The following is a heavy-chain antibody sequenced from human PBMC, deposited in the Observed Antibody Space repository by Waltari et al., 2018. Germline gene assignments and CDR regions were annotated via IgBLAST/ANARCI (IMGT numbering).Heavy chain of an antibody. CDR3: ARASIFGVGMDV. CDR2: MNPKSGNT. V-gene: IGHV1-8*01. J-gene: IGHJ6*02. CDR1: GYTFTSYD. D-gene: IGHD3-3*01. Sequence: QVQLVQSGAEVKKPGASVKVSCKASGYTFTSYDIHWVRQATGQGLEWMGWMNPKSGNTGYAQKFQGRVTMTRNTSISTAHMELSSLRSEDTAVYYCARASIFGVGMDVWGQGTTVTVSS.